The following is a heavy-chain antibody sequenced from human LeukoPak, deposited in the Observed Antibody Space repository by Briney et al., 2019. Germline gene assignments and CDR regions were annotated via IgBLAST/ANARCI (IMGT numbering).Heavy chain of an antibody. V-gene: IGHV1-18*01. CDR2: ISAYNGNT. J-gene: IGHJ4*02. CDR3: ARAALQWFGELLRLVPPDY. CDR1: GYTFTSYG. Sequence: ASVKVSCKASGYTFTSYGISWVRQAPGQGLEWMGWISAYNGNTNYAQKLQGRVTMTTDTSTSTAYMELRSLRSDDTAVYYCARAALQWFGELLRLVPPDYWGQGTLVTVSS. D-gene: IGHD3-10*01.